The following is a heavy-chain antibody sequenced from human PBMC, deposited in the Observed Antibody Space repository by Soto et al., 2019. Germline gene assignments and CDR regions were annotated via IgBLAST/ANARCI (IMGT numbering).Heavy chain of an antibody. CDR1: GDSVSSDSVT. Sequence: QVQLQQSGPGLVKPSQTVSLTCAISGDSVSSDSVTWNWIRQSPSRGLEWLGRTYYRSTWYSGYARCVKSRVTINADMSKNQVSLQLHSVTPEDSAVDYCVRLRGTSWLDCWSQGPLFTVSS. CDR2: TYYRSTWYS. CDR3: VRLRGTSWLDC. J-gene: IGHJ5*01. V-gene: IGHV6-1*01. D-gene: IGHD2-2*01.